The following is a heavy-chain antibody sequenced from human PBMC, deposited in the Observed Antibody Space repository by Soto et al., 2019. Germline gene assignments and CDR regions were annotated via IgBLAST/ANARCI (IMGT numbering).Heavy chain of an antibody. V-gene: IGHV4-30-2*05. CDR3: ARGWGDYYDSSGYYYVAWFGP. CDR1: GGSISSGGYS. CDR2: IYHSGST. D-gene: IGHD3-22*01. Sequence: SETLSLTCAVSGGSISSGGYSWSWIRQPPGKGLEWIGYIYHSGSTYYNPSLKSRVTISVDTSKNQFSLKLCSVTAADTAVYYCARGWGDYYDSSGYYYVAWFGPWGQGTLVTVSS. J-gene: IGHJ5*02.